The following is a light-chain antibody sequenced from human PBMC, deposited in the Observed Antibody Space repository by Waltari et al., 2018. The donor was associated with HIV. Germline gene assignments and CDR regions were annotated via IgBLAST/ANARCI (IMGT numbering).Light chain of an antibody. Sequence: VMTPAPSSLSVSRGETANHSCRANRGLTIHLALYHQRTGQSPRLLIYDASTRVTGIPDKFSGSGSGTQFTLTSRNFQSEDSGIYYCQQHSDWPYTFGRGAKLEI. CDR3: QQHSDWPYT. J-gene: IGKJ2*01. V-gene: IGKV3-15*01. CDR2: DAS. CDR1: RGLTIH.